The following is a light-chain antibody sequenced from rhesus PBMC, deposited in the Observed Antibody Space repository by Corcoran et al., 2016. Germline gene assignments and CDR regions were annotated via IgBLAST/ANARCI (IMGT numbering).Light chain of an antibody. Sequence: DIQMTQSPSSLSASAGDTVTITCRASQVISTYLNWYQQKQGKAPKRLIYAASSLESGVPSRFSGSGSWTEFTLPISRLPPEDFATYCCIQPNSHPFPFVPGTKLNL. CDR3: IQPNSHPFP. CDR1: QVISTY. J-gene: IGKJ3*01. CDR2: AAS. V-gene: IGKV1-43*01.